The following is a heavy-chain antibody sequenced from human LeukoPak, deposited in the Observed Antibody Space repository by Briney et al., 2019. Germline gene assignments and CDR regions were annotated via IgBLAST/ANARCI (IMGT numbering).Heavy chain of an antibody. CDR3: ARRYYYDSSGHRDAFDI. V-gene: IGHV4-59*08. J-gene: IGHJ3*02. CDR1: GGSISSYY. CDR2: IYYSGST. D-gene: IGHD3-22*01. Sequence: SETLSLTCTVSGGSISSYYWSWIRQPPGKGLEWIGYIYYSGSTNYNPSLKSRVTISVDTSKNQFSLKLSSVTAADTAVYYCARRYYYDSSGHRDAFDIWGQRTMVTVSS.